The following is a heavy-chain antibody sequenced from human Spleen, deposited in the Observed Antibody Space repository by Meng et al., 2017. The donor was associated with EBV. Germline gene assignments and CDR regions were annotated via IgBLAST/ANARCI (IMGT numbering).Heavy chain of an antibody. Sequence: QVQLVQSGAEVKKPXASVKVSCKASGYTFTSYAMHWVRQAPGQRLEWMGWINAGNGNTKYSQKFQGRVTITRDTSASTAYMELSSLRSEDTAVYYCARGRLYSGYDFWFDSWGQGTRVTVSS. D-gene: IGHD5-12*01. V-gene: IGHV1-3*01. CDR2: INAGNGNT. CDR3: ARGRLYSGYDFWFDS. J-gene: IGHJ5*01. CDR1: GYTFTSYA.